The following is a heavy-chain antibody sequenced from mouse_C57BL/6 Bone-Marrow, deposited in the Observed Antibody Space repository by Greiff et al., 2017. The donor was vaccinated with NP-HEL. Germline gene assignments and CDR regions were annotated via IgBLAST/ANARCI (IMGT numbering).Heavy chain of an antibody. CDR3: ARGLITTVVASDYFDY. J-gene: IGHJ2*01. CDR1: GYTFTSYW. D-gene: IGHD1-1*01. V-gene: IGHV1-72*01. Sequence: QVQLQQSGAELVKPGASVKLSCKASGYTFTSYWMHWVKQRPGRGLEWIGRIDPNSGGTKYNEKFKSKATLTVDKPSSTAYMQLSSLTSEDSAVYYCARGLITTVVASDYFDYWGQGTTLTVSS. CDR2: IDPNSGGT.